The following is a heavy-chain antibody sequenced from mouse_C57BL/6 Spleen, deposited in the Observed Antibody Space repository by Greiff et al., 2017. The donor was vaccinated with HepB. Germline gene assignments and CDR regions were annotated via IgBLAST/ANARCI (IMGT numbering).Heavy chain of an antibody. D-gene: IGHD2-2*01. CDR3: ARRRGSYGCDERGYALDY. CDR2: ISSGSSTI. V-gene: IGHV5-17*01. J-gene: IGHJ4*01. CDR1: GFTFSDYG. Sequence: EVQVVESGGGLVKPGGSLKLSCAASGFTFSDYGMHWVRQAPEKGLEWVAYISSGSSTIYYADTVKGRFTISRDNAKNTLFLQMTSLRSEDTAMYYCARRRGSYGCDERGYALDYWGQGTSVTVSS.